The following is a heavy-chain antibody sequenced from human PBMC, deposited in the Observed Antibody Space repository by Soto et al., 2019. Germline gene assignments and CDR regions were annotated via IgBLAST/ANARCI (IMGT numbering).Heavy chain of an antibody. V-gene: IGHV4-39*01. CDR3: ARSIITGEDDWFDP. Sequence: SETLSLTSTVSGDSISSSSYYWGWIRQPPGKGLEWIGSIYYSGSTYYNPSLKSRVTISVDTSKNQFSLKLSSVTAADTAVYYCARSIITGEDDWFDPWGQGTLVTVSS. CDR1: GDSISSSSYY. D-gene: IGHD1-20*01. CDR2: IYYSGST. J-gene: IGHJ5*02.